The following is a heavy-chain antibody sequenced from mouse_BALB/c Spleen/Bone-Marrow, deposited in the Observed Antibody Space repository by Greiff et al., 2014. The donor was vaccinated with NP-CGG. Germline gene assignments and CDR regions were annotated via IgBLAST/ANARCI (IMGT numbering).Heavy chain of an antibody. CDR1: GYTFTSYW. V-gene: IGHV1-69*02. J-gene: IGHJ2*01. Sequence: VHLVESGAELVRPGASVKLSCKASGYTFTSYWINWVKQRPGQGLEWIGNIYPSDNYTNYNQKFQDKATLTVDKSSSTAYMQLSSPTSEDSAVYYCTRTYEYFDYWGQGTTLTVSS. CDR3: TRTYEYFDY. D-gene: IGHD2-3*01. CDR2: IYPSDNYT.